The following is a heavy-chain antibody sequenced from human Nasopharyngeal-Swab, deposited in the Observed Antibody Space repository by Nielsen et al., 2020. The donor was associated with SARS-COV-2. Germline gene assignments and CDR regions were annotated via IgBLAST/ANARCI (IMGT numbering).Heavy chain of an antibody. J-gene: IGHJ4*02. CDR3: ARRGQLWSPDGLGY. D-gene: IGHD5-18*01. CDR2: INHSGST. V-gene: IGHV4-34*01. CDR1: GGSFSGYY. Sequence: SETLSLTCAVYGGSFSGYYWSWIRQPPGKGLEWIGEINHSGSTNYNPSPKSRVTISVDTSKNQFSLKLSSVTAADTAVYYCARRGQLWSPDGLGYWGQGTLVTVSS.